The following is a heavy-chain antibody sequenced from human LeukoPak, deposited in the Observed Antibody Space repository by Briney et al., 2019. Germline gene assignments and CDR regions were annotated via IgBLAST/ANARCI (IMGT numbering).Heavy chain of an antibody. CDR3: ARDHNYAFDN. CDR1: GFSISGHW. D-gene: IGHD1-1*01. J-gene: IGHJ4*02. V-gene: IGHV3-7*01. CDR2: INADGSEK. Sequence: AGGSLRLSCTASGFSISGHWQTWVRQTPGKGLEWVAHINADGSEKSYVGSVKGRFTISKDSVENSVTLQMNGLRVEDTAVYYCARDHNYAFDNWGQGTLVSVAS.